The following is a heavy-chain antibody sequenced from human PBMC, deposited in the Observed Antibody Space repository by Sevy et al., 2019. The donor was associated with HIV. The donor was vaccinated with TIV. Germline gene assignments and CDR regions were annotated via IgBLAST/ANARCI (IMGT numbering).Heavy chain of an antibody. CDR2: ISYDGSNK. V-gene: IGHV3-30*18. J-gene: IGHJ4*02. Sequence: GGSLRLSCAASRFTFSSYGMHWVRQAPGKGLEWVAVISYDGSNKYYADSVKGRFTISRDNSKNTLYLQMNSLRAEDTAVYYCAKAGRGTTVVTPAFDYWGQGTLVTVSS. CDR1: RFTFSSYG. CDR3: AKAGRGTTVVTPAFDY. D-gene: IGHD4-17*01.